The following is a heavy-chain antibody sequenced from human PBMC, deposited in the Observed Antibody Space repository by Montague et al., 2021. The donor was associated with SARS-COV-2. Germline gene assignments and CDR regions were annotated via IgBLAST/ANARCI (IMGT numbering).Heavy chain of an antibody. J-gene: IGHJ4*02. V-gene: IGHV4-59*01. CDR3: ARAQNTCFIANCVNYFDV. CDR1: GGSMSGYY. D-gene: IGHD1-1*01. CDR2: VHYTGST. Sequence: SETLSLTCEVSGGSMSGYYWTWIRQSLGKGLEWIGYVHYTGSTKYNPSPKTRVSLSLDTPKNHFSLHLSPVTAADTAIYFCARAQNTCFIANCVNYFDVWGLGTLVTVSS.